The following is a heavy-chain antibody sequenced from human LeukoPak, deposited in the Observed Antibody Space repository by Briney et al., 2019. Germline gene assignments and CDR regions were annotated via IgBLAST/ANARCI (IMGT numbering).Heavy chain of an antibody. CDR2: ISGSGGTT. V-gene: IGHV3-23*01. Sequence: PGGSLRLSCAASGFTFSNYAISWVRQAPGKGLEWVSGISGSGGTTNYADSAKGRFAISRDNFKNTLYLHMNSLRAEDTAVYYCAKAEDNSGWALYYYYYALDVWGQGTTVTVSS. CDR3: AKAEDNSGWALYYYYYALDV. CDR1: GFTFSNYA. J-gene: IGHJ6*02. D-gene: IGHD6-19*01.